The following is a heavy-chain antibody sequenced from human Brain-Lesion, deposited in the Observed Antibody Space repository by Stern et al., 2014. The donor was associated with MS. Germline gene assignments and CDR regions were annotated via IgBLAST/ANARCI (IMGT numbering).Heavy chain of an antibody. V-gene: IGHV1-24*01. Sequence: VQLVESGAEVKKPGASVKVSCKVSGYTLTELSMHWVRQAPRKGLEWMGGFDPEDGETIYAQKFQGRVTMTEDTSTDTAYMELSSLRSEDTAVYSCATLSPGAGGNYYRHFDYWGKGTLVTVS. CDR2: FDPEDGET. J-gene: IGHJ4*02. CDR1: GYTLTELS. CDR3: ATLSPGAGGNYYRHFDY. D-gene: IGHD1-26*01.